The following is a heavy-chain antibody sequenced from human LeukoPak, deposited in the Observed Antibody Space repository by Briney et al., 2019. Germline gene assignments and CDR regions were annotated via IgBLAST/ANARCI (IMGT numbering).Heavy chain of an antibody. CDR1: GFTFSDYY. V-gene: IGHV3-11*01. CDR3: ARTRGSYNYYYYYMDV. Sequence: GGSLRLSCAASGFTFSDYYMSWIRQAPGKALECVSYISSSGSTIYYADSVKGRFTISRDNAKNSLYLQMNSLRAEDTAVYYCARTRGSYNYYYYYMDVWGKGTTVTVSS. CDR2: ISSSGSTI. J-gene: IGHJ6*03. D-gene: IGHD3-16*01.